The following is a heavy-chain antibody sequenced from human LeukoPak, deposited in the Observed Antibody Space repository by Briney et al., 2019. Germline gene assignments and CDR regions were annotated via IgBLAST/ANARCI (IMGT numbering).Heavy chain of an antibody. CDR3: ARDRWIAVAGNFDS. D-gene: IGHD6-19*01. CDR1: GFTFSSCA. V-gene: IGHV3-30-3*01. CDR2: TSYDGSNE. Sequence: PGKSLRLSCEASGFTFSSCAMHWVRQAPGKGLEWVAVTSYDGSNEYYADSVKGRFTISRDNSKNTLYLQVNSLRPEDTAVYYCARDRWIAVAGNFDSWGQGTLVTVSS. J-gene: IGHJ4*02.